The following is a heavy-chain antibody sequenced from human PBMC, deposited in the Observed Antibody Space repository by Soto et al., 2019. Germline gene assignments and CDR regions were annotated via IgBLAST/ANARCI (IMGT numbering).Heavy chain of an antibody. V-gene: IGHV4-30-4*01. CDR3: ARFNTLGKDYGVDV. CDR2: INYSGRT. J-gene: IGHJ6*02. D-gene: IGHD2-2*02. CDR1: SGSISSSDYY. Sequence: SETLSLTCSVSSGSISSSDYYWSLIRQPPGKGLEWIGYINYSGRTYYKPSLKSRVSISLDTSKNQFSLRLTSVTAADTAVYFCARFNTLGKDYGVDVWGHGTTVTVSS.